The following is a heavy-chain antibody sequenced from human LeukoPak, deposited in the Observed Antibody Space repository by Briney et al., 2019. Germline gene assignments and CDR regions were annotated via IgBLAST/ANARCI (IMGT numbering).Heavy chain of an antibody. J-gene: IGHJ1*01. D-gene: IGHD3-22*01. CDR1: GGSFSGYY. CDR3: ARERGRHYYDSSGYYRYFQH. CDR2: INHSGST. V-gene: IGHV4-34*01. Sequence: PSETLSLTCAGYGGSFSGYYWSWIRQPPGKGLEWIGEINHSGSTNYNPSLKSRVTISVDTSKNQFSLKLSSVTAADTAVYYCARERGRHYYDSSGYYRYFQHWGQGTLVTVSS.